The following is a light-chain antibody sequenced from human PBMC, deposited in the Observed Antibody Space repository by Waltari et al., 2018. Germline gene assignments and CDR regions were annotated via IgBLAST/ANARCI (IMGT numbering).Light chain of an antibody. CDR3: QQYNKSPYT. CDR2: GAS. J-gene: IGKJ2*01. Sequence: ELVLTQSPGTLSLSLGERATPSCRASQSLSSTYLAWYQLKPGQAPRLLIYGASSRAAGIPERFSGSGSGTDFTRTISRLEPEDFAVYYCQQYNKSPYTFGQGTKLRIK. CDR1: QSLSSTY. V-gene: IGKV3-20*01.